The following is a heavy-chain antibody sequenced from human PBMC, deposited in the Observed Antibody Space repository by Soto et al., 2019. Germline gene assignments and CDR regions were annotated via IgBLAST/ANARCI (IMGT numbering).Heavy chain of an antibody. D-gene: IGHD3-3*01. V-gene: IGHV3-30-3*01. CDR3: TRDLTYYDFWSGYQTLDY. CDR1: GFTFSSYA. Sequence: QVQLVESGGGVVQPGRSLRLSCAASGFTFSSYAMHWVRQAPGKGLEWVAVISYDGSNKYYADSVKGRFTISRDNSKNTLYLQMNSLRAEDTAVYYCTRDLTYYDFWSGYQTLDYWGQGTLVTVSS. J-gene: IGHJ4*02. CDR2: ISYDGSNK.